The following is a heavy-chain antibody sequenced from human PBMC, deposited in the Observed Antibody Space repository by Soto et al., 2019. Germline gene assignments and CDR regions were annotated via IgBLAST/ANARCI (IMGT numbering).Heavy chain of an antibody. CDR2: ISAYNGNT. V-gene: IGHV1-18*01. Sequence: ASVKVSCKASGYTFTSYDISWVRQAPGQGVEWMGWISAYNGNTNYAQKLQGRVTMTRDTSASTAYMELSSLRSEDTAVYYCARVKKFGELLGDIWGQGTMVTVSS. D-gene: IGHD3-10*01. J-gene: IGHJ3*02. CDR3: ARVKKFGELLGDI. CDR1: GYTFTSYD.